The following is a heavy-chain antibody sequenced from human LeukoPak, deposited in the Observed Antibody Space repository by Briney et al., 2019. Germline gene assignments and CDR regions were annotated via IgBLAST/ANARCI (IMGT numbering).Heavy chain of an antibody. D-gene: IGHD1-26*01. V-gene: IGHV3-15*01. CDR3: ATDPGEWEPI. CDR2: IKSKTDGGTS. J-gene: IGHJ3*02. CDR1: GLTFTNAW. Sequence: KPGGSLRLSCATSGLTFTNAWMSWFRQAPGKGLEWVGRIKSKTDGGTSVYAAPVQGRFTISRDDSKNTPYLQMNSLKIEDTAVYYCATDPGEWEPIWGQGTMVTVSS.